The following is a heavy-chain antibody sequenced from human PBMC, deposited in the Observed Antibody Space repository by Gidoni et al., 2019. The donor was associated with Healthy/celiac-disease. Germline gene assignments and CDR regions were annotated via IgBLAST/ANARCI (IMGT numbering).Heavy chain of an antibody. CDR1: GCSISSSNW. Sequence: QVQLQESGPGLVKPSGTLSLTCAVSGCSISSSNWWSWVRQPPGKGLEWIGEIYHSGSTNYNPSLKSRVTISVDKSKNQFSLKLSSVTAADTAVYYCARELGPRDYGDRGGMDVWGQGTTVTVSS. D-gene: IGHD4-17*01. CDR3: ARELGPRDYGDRGGMDV. V-gene: IGHV4-4*02. J-gene: IGHJ6*02. CDR2: IYHSGST.